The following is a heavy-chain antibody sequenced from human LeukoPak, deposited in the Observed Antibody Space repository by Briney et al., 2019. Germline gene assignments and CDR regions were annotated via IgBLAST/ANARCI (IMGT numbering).Heavy chain of an antibody. Sequence: PSETLSLTCTVSGGSISSYYWSWIRQPPGKGLEWVGYIYYSGSTNYNPSLKSRVTISVDTSKNQFSLKLSSVTAADTAVYYCARDPGRWSGYYMVDYYYGMDVWGQGTTVTVSS. J-gene: IGHJ6*02. CDR1: GGSISSYY. CDR2: IYYSGST. V-gene: IGHV4-59*01. CDR3: ARDPGRWSGYYMVDYYYGMDV. D-gene: IGHD3-3*01.